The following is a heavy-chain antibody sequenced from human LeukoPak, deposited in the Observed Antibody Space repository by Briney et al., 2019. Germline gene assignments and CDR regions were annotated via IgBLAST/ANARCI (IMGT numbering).Heavy chain of an antibody. D-gene: IGHD3-10*01. CDR1: GGSFSGYY. Sequence: SETLSLTCAVYGGSFSGYYWSWIRQPPGKGLEWIGEINHSGSTNYNPSLKSRVTISVVTSKNQFSLKLSSVTAADTAVYYCAREYYGPDAFDIWGQGTMVTVSS. CDR3: AREYYGPDAFDI. J-gene: IGHJ3*02. V-gene: IGHV4-34*01. CDR2: INHSGST.